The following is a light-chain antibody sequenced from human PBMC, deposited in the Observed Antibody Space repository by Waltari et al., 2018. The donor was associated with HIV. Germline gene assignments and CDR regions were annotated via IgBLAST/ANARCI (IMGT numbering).Light chain of an antibody. Sequence: EIVMTQSPVTLSVSPGERATLSCRASQSISSDLAWYQQRPGQAPRLLIYAASTRATDVPARFSGSGSGTDFTLTISSLQSEDVALYYCQQYNSWPPALTFGGGTKVEVK. V-gene: IGKV3-15*01. J-gene: IGKJ4*01. CDR2: AAS. CDR3: QQYNSWPPALT. CDR1: QSISSD.